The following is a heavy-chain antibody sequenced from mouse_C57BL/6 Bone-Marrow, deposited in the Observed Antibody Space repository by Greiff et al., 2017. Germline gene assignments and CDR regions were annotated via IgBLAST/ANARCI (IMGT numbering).Heavy chain of an antibody. V-gene: IGHV1-82*01. CDR1: GYAFSSSW. CDR2: SYPGDGDT. Sequence: VQLQQSGPELVKPGASVKISCKASGYAFSSSWMNWVKQRPGKGLEWIGRSYPGDGDTNYNGKFKGKATLTADKSSSTASMPLSSLTSEDSAVYFCARDGNYRAYAMDYWGQGTSVTVSS. CDR3: ARDGNYRAYAMDY. J-gene: IGHJ4*01. D-gene: IGHD2-1*01.